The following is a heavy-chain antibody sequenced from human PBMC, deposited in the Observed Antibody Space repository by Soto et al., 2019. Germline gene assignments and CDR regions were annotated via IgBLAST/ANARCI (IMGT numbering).Heavy chain of an antibody. D-gene: IGHD6-19*01. J-gene: IGHJ6*02. CDR3: ARESGSGRYYYGMDV. V-gene: IGHV3-33*01. Sequence: PGGSLRLSCAASGFTLSSYGMHWVRQAPGKGLEWVAVIWYDGSYKYYADSVKGRFTASRDNSKNTLYLQMNSLRAEDTALYYCARESGSGRYYYGMDVWGHGTTVTVSS. CDR2: IWYDGSYK. CDR1: GFTLSSYG.